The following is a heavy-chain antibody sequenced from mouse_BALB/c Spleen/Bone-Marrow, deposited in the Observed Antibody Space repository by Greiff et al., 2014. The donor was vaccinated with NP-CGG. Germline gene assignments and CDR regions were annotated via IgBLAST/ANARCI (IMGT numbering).Heavy chain of an antibody. CDR1: GYTFTNYW. V-gene: IGHV1S81*02. Sequence: VHVKQSGAELVKPGASVKLSCKASGYTFTNYWMHWVKQRPGQGLEWIGEINPSNGRTNYNEKFKSKATLTVDKSSSTAYMQLSSLTSEDSAVYYCARGFDYWGQGTTLTVSS. J-gene: IGHJ2*01. CDR3: ARGFDY. CDR2: INPSNGRT.